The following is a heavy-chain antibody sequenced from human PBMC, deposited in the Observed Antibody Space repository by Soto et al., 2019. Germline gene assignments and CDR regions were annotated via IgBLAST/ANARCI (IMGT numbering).Heavy chain of an antibody. D-gene: IGHD3-10*01. CDR2: INHSGST. Sequence: SETLSLTCAVYGGSFSGYYWSWIRQPPGKGLEWIGEINHSGSTNYNPSLKSRVTISVYTSKNQFSLKLSSVTAADTAVYYCARYPNLWFGELFRPTAHYYMDVWGKGTTVTVSS. V-gene: IGHV4-34*01. J-gene: IGHJ6*03. CDR3: ARYPNLWFGELFRPTAHYYMDV. CDR1: GGSFSGYY.